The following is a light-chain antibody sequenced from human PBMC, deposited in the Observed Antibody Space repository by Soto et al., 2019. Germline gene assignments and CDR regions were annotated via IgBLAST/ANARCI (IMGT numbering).Light chain of an antibody. CDR2: RND. J-gene: IGLJ2*01. CDR3: AVWDNSLNGVA. Sequence: QSALTQTPSASGTPGQRVTISCSGSNSNMGRNYVYWYQHVPGTAPKLLMYRNDVRPSGVPDRFSGSKSGTSASLAISGLRSEDEADYYCAVWDNSLNGVAFGGGTKVTVL. CDR1: NSNMGRNY. V-gene: IGLV1-47*01.